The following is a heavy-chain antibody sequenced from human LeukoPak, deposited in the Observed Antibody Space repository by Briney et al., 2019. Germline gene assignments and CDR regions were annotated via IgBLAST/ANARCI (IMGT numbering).Heavy chain of an antibody. D-gene: IGHD3-10*01. CDR2: IYYSGST. V-gene: IGHV4-59*12. J-gene: IGHJ4*02. CDR3: ARGDYYYASGSYYKGPVDY. CDR1: GGSISSYY. Sequence: SETLSLTCTVSGGSISSYYWSWIRQPPGKGLEWIGYIYYSGSTNYNPSLKSRVTISVDTSKKQFSLKLSSVTAADTAVYYCARGDYYYASGSYYKGPVDYWGQGTLVTVS.